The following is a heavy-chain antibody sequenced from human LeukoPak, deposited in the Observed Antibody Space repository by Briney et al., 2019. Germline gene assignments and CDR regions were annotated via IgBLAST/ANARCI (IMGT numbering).Heavy chain of an antibody. CDR2: ISYSGTT. J-gene: IGHJ6*03. V-gene: IGHV4-39*07. Sequence: SGTLSLTCSVSDGSINSRSYYWGWIRQPPGKGLEWIGSISYSGTTYYMSSLKSRATISVDRPKNQLSMRLSSVTAADTAVYYCARGAYDSSTYYEYYYYMDVWGKGTTVTVSS. CDR3: ARGAYDSSTYYEYYYYMDV. CDR1: DGSINSRSYY. D-gene: IGHD3-22*01.